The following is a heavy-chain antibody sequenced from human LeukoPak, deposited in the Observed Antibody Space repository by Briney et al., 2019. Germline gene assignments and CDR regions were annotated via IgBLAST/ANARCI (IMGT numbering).Heavy chain of an antibody. CDR1: GGTFSSYA. Sequence: ASVKVSCKASGGTFSSYAISWVRQAPGQGLEWMGRIIPILGLANYAQKFQGRVTITADKSTSTAYMELSSLRSEDTAVYYCARGRGSSAGAFDIWGQGTMVTVSS. V-gene: IGHV1-69*04. J-gene: IGHJ3*02. D-gene: IGHD6-19*01. CDR2: IIPILGLA. CDR3: ARGRGSSAGAFDI.